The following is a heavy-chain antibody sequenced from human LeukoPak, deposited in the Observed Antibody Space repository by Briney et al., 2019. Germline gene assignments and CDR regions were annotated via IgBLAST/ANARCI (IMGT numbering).Heavy chain of an antibody. J-gene: IGHJ4*02. CDR3: ARHASVDGNWPRPLDY. Sequence: PPGTLSLTCTVSGGSISSSPYYWGWIRQPPGKGLEWIGNIYYSGSTYYNPSLKTRVTISVDTSKNQFSLKLTSVTAADTAVYYCARHASVDGNWPRPLDYWGQGSLVTVYS. CDR2: IYYSGST. V-gene: IGHV4-39*01. D-gene: IGHD6-19*01. CDR1: GGSISSSPYY.